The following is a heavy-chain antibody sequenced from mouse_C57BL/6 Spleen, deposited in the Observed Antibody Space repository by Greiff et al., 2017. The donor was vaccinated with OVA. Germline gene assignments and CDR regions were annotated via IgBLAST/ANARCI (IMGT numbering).Heavy chain of an antibody. Sequence: EVHLVESGPGLVKPSQSLSLTCSVTGYSITSGYYWNWIRQFPGNKLEWMGYISYDGSNNYNPSLKNRISITRDTSKNQFFLKLNSVTTEDTATYYCARDYGDYAMDYWGQGTSVTVSS. CDR1: GYSITSGYY. V-gene: IGHV3-6*01. D-gene: IGHD1-1*02. CDR3: ARDYGDYAMDY. CDR2: ISYDGSN. J-gene: IGHJ4*01.